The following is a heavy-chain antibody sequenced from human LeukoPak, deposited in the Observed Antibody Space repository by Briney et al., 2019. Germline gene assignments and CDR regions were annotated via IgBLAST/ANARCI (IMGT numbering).Heavy chain of an antibody. V-gene: IGHV1-46*01. CDR2: INPSGGST. J-gene: IGHJ4*02. D-gene: IGHD3-22*01. CDR1: GYTFTSYY. Sequence: AASVKVSCKASGYTFTSYYMHWVRQAPGQGLELKGIINPSGGSTSYAQKFQGRVTMTRDTSTSTVYMELSSLRSEDTAVYYCARVPNYYDSSGYYYDYWGQGTLVTVSS. CDR3: ARVPNYYDSSGYYYDY.